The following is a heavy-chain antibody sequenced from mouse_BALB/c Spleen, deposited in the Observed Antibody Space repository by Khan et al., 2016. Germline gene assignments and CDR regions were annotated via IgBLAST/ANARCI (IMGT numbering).Heavy chain of an antibody. CDR3: ARLTGYYFDY. CDR1: GFTFSSYT. CDR2: ISNGGGST. D-gene: IGHD4-1*01. V-gene: IGHV5-12-2*01. J-gene: IGHJ2*01. Sequence: ELVESGGGLVQLGGSLNLSCAASGFTFSSYTMSWVRQTPEKRLERVAYISNGGGSTYYPDTVKGRFTIFRDNAKNTLYLQMRSLKSEDTAMYYCARLTGYYFDYWGKGTALTVSS.